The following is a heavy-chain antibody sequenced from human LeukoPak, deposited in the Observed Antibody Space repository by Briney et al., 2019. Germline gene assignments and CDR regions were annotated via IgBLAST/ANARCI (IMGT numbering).Heavy chain of an antibody. CDR2: ISWSGDRM. Sequence: PGRSLRPSCAASGFTFEDHVMHWVRQAPGKGLEWVSSISWSGDRMGYADAVKGRFTISRDNAKNSLFRQMNSLRVEDTALYYCAKDLGGSATTVWGQGTLVTVSS. CDR1: GFTFEDHV. V-gene: IGHV3-9*01. CDR3: AKDLGGSATTV. D-gene: IGHD2-2*01. J-gene: IGHJ4*02.